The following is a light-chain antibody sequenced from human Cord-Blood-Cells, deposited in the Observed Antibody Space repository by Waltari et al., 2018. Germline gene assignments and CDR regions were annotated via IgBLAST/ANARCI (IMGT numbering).Light chain of an antibody. CDR1: RASCIVMDTP. CDR3: MQDAQDPLT. Sequence: EIVMTRLHSPCLSPLESRPPCPAGLVRASCIVMDTPICIGFCRKPGQSPQLLIYEVSNRFSGVPDRFSGSGSGTDFTLKISRVEAEDVGVYYCMQDAQDPLTFGGGTKVEIK. J-gene: IGKJ4*01. V-gene: IGKV2D-26*03. CDR2: EVS.